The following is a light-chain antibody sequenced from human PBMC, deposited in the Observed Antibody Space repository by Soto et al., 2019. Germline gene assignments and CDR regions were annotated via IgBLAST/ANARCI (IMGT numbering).Light chain of an antibody. V-gene: IGLV1-51*01. Sequence: QSVMTQPPSVSAAPGQKVTISCSGSSSNIGGNSVSWYQQLPGTAPHLLIYDDNKPPSGTPDRSSGSKSGTSATLGITGFQTGDEADYYCGSCDSRLGAYVFGTGTKLTVL. CDR1: SSNIGGNS. CDR2: DDN. CDR3: GSCDSRLGAYV. J-gene: IGLJ1*01.